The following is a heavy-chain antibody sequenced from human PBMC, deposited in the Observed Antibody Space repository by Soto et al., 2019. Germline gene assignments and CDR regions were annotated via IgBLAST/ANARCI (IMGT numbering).Heavy chain of an antibody. Sequence: QLQLQESGSGLVKPSQTLSLTCAVSADSFSSAAYSWNWIRQSPGKGLEWIGYIYYSGNTYYNPSLKSRVTISVDRSKKQFSLKLSSVTAADTAVYYCARGRGYSYGFDYWGQGTLVTVSS. CDR1: ADSFSSAAYS. V-gene: IGHV4-30-2*06. J-gene: IGHJ4*02. CDR2: IYYSGNT. CDR3: ARGRGYSYGFDY. D-gene: IGHD5-18*01.